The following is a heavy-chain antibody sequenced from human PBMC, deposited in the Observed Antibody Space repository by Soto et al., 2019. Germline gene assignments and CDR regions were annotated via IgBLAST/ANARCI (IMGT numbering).Heavy chain of an antibody. CDR3: SRGGSSWQPHEDY. J-gene: IGHJ4*02. CDR1: GFTFTSYG. V-gene: IGHV1-18*01. Sequence: QVQLVQSGAEVKKPGASMKVSCKASGFTFTSYGISWVRQAPGQGLEWMGWVSAYNGNTHYAQKLQGRVTMTTDTSTTAAYMELRSLRSADTAVYYCSRGGSSWQPHEDYWGQGTLVTVSS. CDR2: VSAYNGNT. D-gene: IGHD6-13*01.